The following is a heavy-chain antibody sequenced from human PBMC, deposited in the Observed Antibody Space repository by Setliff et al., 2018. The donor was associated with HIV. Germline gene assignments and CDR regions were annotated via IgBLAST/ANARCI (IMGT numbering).Heavy chain of an antibody. D-gene: IGHD3-9*01. CDR1: GGSIASSTHY. CDR2: VYYNGAT. V-gene: IGHV4-39*01. J-gene: IGHJ5*02. Sequence: SETLSLTCTVSGGSIASSTHYWAWIRQPPGKGLEWIGSVYYNGATDHSPSLKSRVTISVDTSNQQFSLKLSSVTAADTAVYYCARHEGYNDFLTGYFRYKWYDPWGQGTLVTVSS. CDR3: ARHEGYNDFLTGYFRYKWYDP.